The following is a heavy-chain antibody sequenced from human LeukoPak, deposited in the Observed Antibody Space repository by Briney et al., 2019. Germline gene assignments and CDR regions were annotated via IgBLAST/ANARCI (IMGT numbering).Heavy chain of an antibody. J-gene: IGHJ4*02. CDR3: ARHEYQLLTTFDY. Sequence: GESLKISCKGSGYSFTSYWIGWVRQMPGKGLEWMGIIYPGDSDTRYSPSFQGQVTISADKSISTAYLQWSSPKASDTAMYYCARHEYQLLTTFDYWGQGTLVTVSS. V-gene: IGHV5-51*01. D-gene: IGHD2-2*01. CDR2: IYPGDSDT. CDR1: GYSFTSYW.